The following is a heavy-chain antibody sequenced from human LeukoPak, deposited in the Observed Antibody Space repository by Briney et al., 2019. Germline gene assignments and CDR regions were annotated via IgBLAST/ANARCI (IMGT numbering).Heavy chain of an antibody. CDR1: GFTFSNAW. CDR2: IKSKTGGGTT. CDR3: AKSLGYSSSWYEYYFDY. D-gene: IGHD6-13*01. J-gene: IGHJ4*02. Sequence: GGSLRLSCAASGFTFSNAWMSWVRQAPGKGLEWVGRIKSKTGGGTTDYAAPVKGRFTISRDNSKNTLYLQMNSLRAEDTAVYYCAKSLGYSSSWYEYYFDYWGQGTLVTVSS. V-gene: IGHV3-15*01.